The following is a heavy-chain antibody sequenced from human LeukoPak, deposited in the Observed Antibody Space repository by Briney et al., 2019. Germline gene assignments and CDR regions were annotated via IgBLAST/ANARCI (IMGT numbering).Heavy chain of an antibody. V-gene: IGHV3-43D*04. CDR2: ISWDGGST. Sequence: GGSLRLSCAASGFTFDGYAMHWVRQAPGKGLEWVSLISWDGGSTYYADSVKGRFTISRDNSKNSLYLQMNSLRAEDTALYYCAKGGGSGRGTYFDYWGQGTLVTVSS. CDR1: GFTFDGYA. CDR3: AKGGGSGRGTYFDY. D-gene: IGHD3-16*01. J-gene: IGHJ4*02.